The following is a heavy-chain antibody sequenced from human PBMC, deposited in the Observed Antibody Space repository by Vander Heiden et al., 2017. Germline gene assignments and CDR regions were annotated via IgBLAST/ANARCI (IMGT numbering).Heavy chain of an antibody. D-gene: IGHD4-17*01. CDR1: GGSISSRSYY. CDR3: ARLGGVLLVTTSRWYFDL. V-gene: IGHV4-39*01. J-gene: IGHJ2*01. CDR2: IHYSGST. Sequence: QLQLQESGPGLVKPSETLSLTCTVSGGSISSRSYYWGWIRQPQGKGLEWIGNIHYSGSTYYNPSLTSRLTMSVDTSKSQFSLKLTSVTAADTAVYYCARLGGVLLVTTSRWYFDLWGRGTLVTVSS.